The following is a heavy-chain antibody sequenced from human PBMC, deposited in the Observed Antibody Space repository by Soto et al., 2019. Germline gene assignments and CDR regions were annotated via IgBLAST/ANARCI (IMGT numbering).Heavy chain of an antibody. CDR1: GFSFSRYA. V-gene: IGHV3-23*01. Sequence: QLLESGGGLVQPGGSLRLSCEASGFSFSRYALSWVRQAPGKGLEWVSTFSAGGRAYYADSVKGRFTIAKDTSKNTLHLQASSLRAKDTAVYYCAKESMPDHYSDTLFDYWGQGTRVTVSS. D-gene: IGHD2-15*01. J-gene: IGHJ4*02. CDR3: AKESMPDHYSDTLFDY. CDR2: FSAGGRA.